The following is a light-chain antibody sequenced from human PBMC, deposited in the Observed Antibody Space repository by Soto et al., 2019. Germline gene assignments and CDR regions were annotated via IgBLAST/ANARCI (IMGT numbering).Light chain of an antibody. CDR1: QNINNF. CDR3: HQSFGLPLT. CDR2: SAS. V-gene: IGKV1-39*01. Sequence: DVQMTQSPSSLSASVGDRVTITCRASQNINNFLNWYRQRPGKAPTLLIFSASTLQSGVPSRFTGSGSGTDFTLTITNLQPEDFATYYCHQSFGLPLTFGGGTRVEI. J-gene: IGKJ4*01.